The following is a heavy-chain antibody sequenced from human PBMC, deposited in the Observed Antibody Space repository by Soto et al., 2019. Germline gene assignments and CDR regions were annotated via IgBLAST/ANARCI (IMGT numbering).Heavy chain of an antibody. CDR1: GFGFSSYW. J-gene: IGHJ3*02. CDR3: AREMATISLGAFDI. CDR2: TNNDGSAT. V-gene: IGHV3-74*01. D-gene: IGHD5-12*01. Sequence: GGALRLSCAASGFGFSSYWMHWVRQAPGKGLVWVSRTNNDGSATTYADSVRGRFTSFRDNAKNTLFLQMTSLGVEDTAVYYCAREMATISLGAFDIWGEGTMVTVSS.